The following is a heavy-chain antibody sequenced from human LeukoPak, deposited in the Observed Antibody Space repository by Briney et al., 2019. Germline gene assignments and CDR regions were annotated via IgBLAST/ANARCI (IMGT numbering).Heavy chain of an antibody. J-gene: IGHJ4*02. CDR3: VRLVGGDIDY. CDR2: INHSGST. D-gene: IGHD5-12*01. CDR1: GESFSGYY. Sequence: SETLSLTCAVCGESFSGYYWSWIRQPPGKGLEWIGEINHSGSTNYNPSLKSRVTISVDTSKNQFSLQLNSVTPEDTAVYYCVRLVGGDIDYWGQGTLVTVSS. V-gene: IGHV4-34*01.